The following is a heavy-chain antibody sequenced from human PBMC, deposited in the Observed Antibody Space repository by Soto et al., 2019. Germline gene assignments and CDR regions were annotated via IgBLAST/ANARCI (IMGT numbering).Heavy chain of an antibody. Sequence: QVQLQESGPGLVKPSQTLSLTCTVSGDSVSSGSYYWSWIRQLPGRGLEWIGYVYYTGSGYYSPSLKSRLTMSVDTSKNQFSLTLSSVTPADTAVYFCARLYTYGHYYFDFWGQGTLVTVSS. CDR2: VYYTGSG. CDR1: GDSVSSGSYY. CDR3: ARLYTYGHYYFDF. V-gene: IGHV4-31*03. D-gene: IGHD5-18*01. J-gene: IGHJ4*02.